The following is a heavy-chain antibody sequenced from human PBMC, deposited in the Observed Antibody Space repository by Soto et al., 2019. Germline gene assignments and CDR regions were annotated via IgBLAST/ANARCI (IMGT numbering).Heavy chain of an antibody. CDR1: GFTFSSYA. D-gene: IGHD2-2*02. CDR3: AKDRRVGVVPAAILSNWFDP. Sequence: PGGSLRLSCAASGFTFSSYAMSWVRQAPGKGLEWVSAISGSGGSTYYADSVKGRFTISRDNSKNTLYLQMNSLRAEDTAVYYCAKDRRVGVVPAAILSNWFDPWGQGTLVTVSS. V-gene: IGHV3-23*01. J-gene: IGHJ5*02. CDR2: ISGSGGST.